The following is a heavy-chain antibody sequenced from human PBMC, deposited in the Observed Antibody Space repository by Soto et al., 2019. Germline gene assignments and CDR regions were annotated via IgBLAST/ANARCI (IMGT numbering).Heavy chain of an antibody. D-gene: IGHD5-18*01. CDR3: GEGDTAMVTSGVDY. V-gene: IGHV3-23*01. Sequence: GGSLRLSCAASGFTFSSYAMSWVRQAPGKGLEWVSAISGSGGSTYYADSVKGRFTISRDNSKNTLYLQMNSLRAEDTAVYYCGEGDTAMVTSGVDYWGQGTLVTVSS. J-gene: IGHJ4*02. CDR2: ISGSGGST. CDR1: GFTFSSYA.